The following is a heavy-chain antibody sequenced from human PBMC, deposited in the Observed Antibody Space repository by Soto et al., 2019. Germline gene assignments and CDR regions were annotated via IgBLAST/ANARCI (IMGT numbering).Heavy chain of an antibody. CDR2: ADYRSKWYN. J-gene: IGHJ6*02. V-gene: IGHV6-1*01. Sequence: SHTLSLTRAISGGSVSSHSAACNWIRQAPSRGLEWLGRADYRSKWYNVYAVSVKSRITINPDTSKNQVSLQLNSVTPENTAGYDCARGGVRGVIKGPYYYGMDVRGQGTTVTVSS. CDR1: GGSVSSHSAA. CDR3: ARGGVRGVIKGPYYYGMDV. D-gene: IGHD3-10*01.